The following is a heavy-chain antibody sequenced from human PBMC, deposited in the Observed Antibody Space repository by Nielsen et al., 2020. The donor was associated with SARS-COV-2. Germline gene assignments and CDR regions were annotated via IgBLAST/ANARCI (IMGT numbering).Heavy chain of an antibody. J-gene: IGHJ4*02. CDR1: GGSISSGGYY. D-gene: IGHD3-16*02. Sequence: SETLSLTCTVSGGSISSGGYYWSWIRQHPGKGLEWIGYIYYSGSTYYNPSLKSRVTISVDTSKNQFSLKLSSVTAADTAVYYCARKRGGGVIAHFDYWGQGTLVTVSS. V-gene: IGHV4-31*03. CDR2: IYYSGST. CDR3: ARKRGGGVIAHFDY.